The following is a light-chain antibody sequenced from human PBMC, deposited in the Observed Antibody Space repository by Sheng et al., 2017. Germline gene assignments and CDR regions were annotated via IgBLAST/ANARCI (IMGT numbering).Light chain of an antibody. J-gene: IGKJ1*01. CDR2: GAT. CDR1: QSVSGSY. V-gene: IGKV3-20*01. Sequence: EIVLTQSPGTLSLSPGERATLSCRASQSVSGSYLAWYQQKLGQAPRLLIYGATSRATGIPDRFSGSGSGTDFTLTISRLEPEDFAMYYCQQYGSSPRTFGQGTKVEIK. CDR3: QQYGSSPRT.